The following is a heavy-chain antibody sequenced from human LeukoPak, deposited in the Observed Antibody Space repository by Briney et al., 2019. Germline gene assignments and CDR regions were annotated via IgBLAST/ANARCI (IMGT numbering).Heavy chain of an antibody. CDR2: ISCSGDTT. D-gene: IGHD3-3*01. V-gene: IGHV3-23*01. Sequence: GASLRLSCTASGFTFNNYAMSWVRQAPGKGLEWVSAISCSGDTTHYADTGTGRFTIFRDNSKNTLFVQMNSLRAEDTAIYYCAKRSGGTFGFFDSWGRGTLVTVSS. CDR3: AKRSGGTFGFFDS. J-gene: IGHJ4*02. CDR1: GFTFNNYA.